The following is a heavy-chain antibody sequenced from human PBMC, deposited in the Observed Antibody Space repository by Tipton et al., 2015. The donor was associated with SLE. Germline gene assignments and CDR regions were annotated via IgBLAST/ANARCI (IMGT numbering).Heavy chain of an antibody. CDR2: IYHSGDT. V-gene: IGHV4-59*04. J-gene: IGHJ2*01. D-gene: IGHD6-6*01. CDR1: GDSIANSHW. CDR3: ARAGSSASDGFGWYLDL. Sequence: TLSLTCAVSGDSIANSHWSWIRKPPGQGLEWLGYIYHSGDTYQNPSLTSRVTMSVDKSKNQFSLDLSSVTAADSAVYYCARAGSSASDGFGWYLDLWGRGILVTVSS.